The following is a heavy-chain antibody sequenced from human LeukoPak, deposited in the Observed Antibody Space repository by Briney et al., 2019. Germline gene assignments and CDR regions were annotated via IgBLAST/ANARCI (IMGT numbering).Heavy chain of an antibody. CDR1: GSTFTKNG. V-gene: IGHV1-18*01. D-gene: IGHD3-10*01. CDR3: AREEPTFGSGSYSSY. CDR2: TSAYNGNT. J-gene: IGHJ4*02. Sequence: ASVKVSCKASGSTFTKNGISWVRQPQGQGLGWMGGTSAYNGNTNYAQKLQGRVTMTTDTSTSTAYMELRSLRSDDTAVYYCAREEPTFGSGSYSSYWGQGTLVTVSS.